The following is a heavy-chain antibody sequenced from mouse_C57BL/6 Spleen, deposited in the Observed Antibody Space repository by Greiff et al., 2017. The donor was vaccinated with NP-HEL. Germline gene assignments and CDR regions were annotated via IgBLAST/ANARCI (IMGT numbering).Heavy chain of an antibody. V-gene: IGHV1-50*01. CDR1: GYTFTSYW. CDR2: IDPSDSYT. Sequence: VQLQQSGAELVKPGASVKLSCKASGYTFTSYWMQWVKQRPGQGLEWIGEIDPSDSYTNYNQKFKGKATLTVDTSSSTAYMQLSSLTSEDSAVYYCGRRGYFDYWGQGTTLTVSS. J-gene: IGHJ2*01. CDR3: GRRGYFDY.